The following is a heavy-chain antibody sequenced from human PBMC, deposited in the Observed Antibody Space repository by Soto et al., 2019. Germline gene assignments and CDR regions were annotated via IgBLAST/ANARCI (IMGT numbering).Heavy chain of an antibody. J-gene: IGHJ3*02. CDR3: AREAYDSSGSPVSAAFDI. Sequence: ASVKVSCKASGYTFTSYGISWVRQAPGQGLEWMGWISAYNGNTNYAQKLQGRVTMTTDTSTSTAYMELSSLRSEDTAVYYCAREAYDSSGSPVSAAFDIWGQGTVVTVSS. D-gene: IGHD3-22*01. CDR2: ISAYNGNT. V-gene: IGHV1-18*01. CDR1: GYTFTSYG.